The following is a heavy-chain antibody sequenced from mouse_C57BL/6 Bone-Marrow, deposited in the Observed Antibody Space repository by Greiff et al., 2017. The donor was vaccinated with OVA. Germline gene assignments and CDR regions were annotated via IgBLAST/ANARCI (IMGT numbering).Heavy chain of an antibody. CDR2: IDPSDSET. CDR1: GYTFTSYW. CDR3: ARSGVITTVVAEGYFDY. D-gene: IGHD1-1*01. V-gene: IGHV1-52*01. J-gene: IGHJ2*01. Sequence: LQQPGAELVRPGSSVKLSCKASGYTFTSYWMHWVKQRPIQGLEWIGNIDPSDSETHYNQKFKDKATLTVDKSSSTAYMQLSSLTSEDSAVYYCARSGVITTVVAEGYFDYWGQGTTLTVSS.